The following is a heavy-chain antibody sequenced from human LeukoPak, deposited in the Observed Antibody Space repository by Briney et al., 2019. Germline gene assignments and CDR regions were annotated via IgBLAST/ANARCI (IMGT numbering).Heavy chain of an antibody. CDR1: GGTFSSYA. CDR2: IIPIFGTA. J-gene: IGHJ5*02. Sequence: SVKVSCKASGGTFSSYAISWVRQAPGQGLEWMGGIIPIFGTANYAQKFQGRVTITADESTSTAYMELSSLRSEDTAVYYCVGAAAGAFDPWGQGTLVTVSS. V-gene: IGHV1-69*01. CDR3: VGAAAGAFDP. D-gene: IGHD6-13*01.